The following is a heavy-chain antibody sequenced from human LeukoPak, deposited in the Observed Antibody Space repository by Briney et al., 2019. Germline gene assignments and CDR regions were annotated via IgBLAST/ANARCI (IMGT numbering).Heavy chain of an antibody. CDR1: GFTFSSYA. CDR3: ARTSWVTDLAAAAQEYFQH. Sequence: GRSLRLSCAASGFTFSSYAMHWVRQAPGKGLEWVAVISYDGSNKYYADSVKGRFAISRDNSKNTLYLQMNSLRAEDTAVYYCARTSWVTDLAAAAQEYFQHWGQGTLVTVSS. CDR2: ISYDGSNK. V-gene: IGHV3-30*09. D-gene: IGHD6-13*01. J-gene: IGHJ1*01.